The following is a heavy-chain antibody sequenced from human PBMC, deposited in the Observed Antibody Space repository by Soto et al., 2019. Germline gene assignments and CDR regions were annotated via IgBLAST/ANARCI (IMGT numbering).Heavy chain of an antibody. CDR2: ISSSSSTI. V-gene: IGHV3-48*01. CDR3: ARMGKYCSGGSCYPHFDY. D-gene: IGHD2-15*01. Sequence: EVQLVESGGGLVQPGGSLRLSCAASGFTFSSYSMNWVRQAPGKGLEWVSYISSSSSTIYYAYAVKGRFTISRDNARNSLYLQMNSLRAEYTAVYYCARMGKYCSGGSCYPHFDYWGQGTLFTVSS. CDR1: GFTFSSYS. J-gene: IGHJ4*02.